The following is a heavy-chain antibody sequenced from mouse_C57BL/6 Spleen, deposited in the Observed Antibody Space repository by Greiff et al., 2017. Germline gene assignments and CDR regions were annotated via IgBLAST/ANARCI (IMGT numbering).Heavy chain of an antibody. Sequence: VQLQQPGAELVKPGASVKMSCKASGYTFTSYWITWVKQRPGQGLEWIGDIYPGSGSTNYNEKFKSKATLTVDQSSSTAYMRLSSLTSEDSAVYCCARGEARVYDGYSWFAYWGQGTLVTVSA. CDR2: IYPGSGST. D-gene: IGHD2-3*01. V-gene: IGHV1-55*01. CDR3: ARGEARVYDGYSWFAY. J-gene: IGHJ3*01. CDR1: GYTFTSYW.